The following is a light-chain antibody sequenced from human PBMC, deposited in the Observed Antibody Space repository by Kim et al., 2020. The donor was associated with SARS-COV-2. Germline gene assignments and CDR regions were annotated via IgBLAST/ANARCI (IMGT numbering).Light chain of an antibody. CDR2: GNS. Sequence: RVTSSCTGSSSNIGAGYEVHWYQQLPGTAPKLLIYGNSNRPSGVPDRFSGSKSGTSASLAITGLQAEDEADYYCQSYDSSLSGWVFGGGTQLTVL. V-gene: IGLV1-40*01. CDR3: QSYDSSLSGWV. CDR1: SSNIGAGYE. J-gene: IGLJ3*02.